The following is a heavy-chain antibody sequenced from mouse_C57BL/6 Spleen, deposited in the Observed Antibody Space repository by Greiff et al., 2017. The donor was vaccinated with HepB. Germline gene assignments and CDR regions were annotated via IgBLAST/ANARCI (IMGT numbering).Heavy chain of an antibody. CDR2: ISYDGSN. CDR3: ASKKRGSGAWFAY. Sequence: EVQLVESGPGLVKPSQSLSLTCSVTGYSITSGYYWNWIRQFPGNKLEWMGYISYDGSNNYNPSLKNRISITRDTSKNQFFLKLNSVTTEDTATYYCASKKRGSGAWFAYWGQGTLVTVSA. D-gene: IGHD1-1*01. CDR1: GYSITSGYY. V-gene: IGHV3-6*01. J-gene: IGHJ3*01.